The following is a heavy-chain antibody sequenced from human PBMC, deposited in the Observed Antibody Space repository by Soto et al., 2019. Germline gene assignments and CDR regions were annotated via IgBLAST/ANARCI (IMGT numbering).Heavy chain of an antibody. CDR3: AGVQCSGYDFKLAFDI. D-gene: IGHD5-12*01. CDR2: IHAGNGYT. CDR1: GYTFDNYA. J-gene: IGHJ3*02. Sequence: QVQLVQSGAQVKKPGASGKVSCKASGYTFDNYALHCVRQAPGRRLERMGWIHAGNGYTKYSQSFQGRVTITRDTAASTVQTDLSSLGSEDRAVYDGAGVQCSGYDFKLAFDIWGQGTMVTVSS. V-gene: IGHV1-3*01.